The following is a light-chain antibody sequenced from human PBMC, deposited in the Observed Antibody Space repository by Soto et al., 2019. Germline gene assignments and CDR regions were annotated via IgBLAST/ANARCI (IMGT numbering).Light chain of an antibody. CDR1: SGSVSTSYY. Sequence: QAVVTPEPSFSVSPGGTVTLTCGLRSGSVSTSYYPSWYQQSPGQAPRTLIYSTNTRSSGVPDRFSGSILGNKAALTITGAQADDESDYYCVLYMGSGISVFGGGTKLTVL. V-gene: IGLV8-61*01. CDR2: STN. J-gene: IGLJ2*01. CDR3: VLYMGSGISV.